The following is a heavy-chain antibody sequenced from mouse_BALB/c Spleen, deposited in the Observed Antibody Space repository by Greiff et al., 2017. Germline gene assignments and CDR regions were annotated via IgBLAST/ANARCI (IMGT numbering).Heavy chain of an antibody. CDR3: ARVGDGSRDY. J-gene: IGHJ2*01. Sequence: EVKLVESGGGLVKPGGSLKLSCAASGFTFSSYAMSWVRQTPEKRLEWVASISSGGSTYYPDSVKGRFTISRDNARNILYLQMSSLRSEDTAMYYCARVGDGSRDYWGQGTTLTVSS. V-gene: IGHV5-6-5*01. CDR1: GFTFSSYA. D-gene: IGHD1-1*01. CDR2: ISSGGST.